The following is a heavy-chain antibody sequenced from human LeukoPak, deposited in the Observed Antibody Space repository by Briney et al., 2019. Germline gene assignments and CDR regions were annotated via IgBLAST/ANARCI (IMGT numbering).Heavy chain of an antibody. D-gene: IGHD2/OR15-2a*01. V-gene: IGHV3-74*01. Sequence: GGSLRLSCAASGNYRMHWVRQAPGKGLVWVSHINSDGSWTSYPDSVKGRFTISKDNAKNTVYLQMNSLRAEDTAVYYCVSFYETYWGRGTLVTVSS. CDR3: VSFYETY. CDR1: GNYR. J-gene: IGHJ4*02. CDR2: INSDGSWT.